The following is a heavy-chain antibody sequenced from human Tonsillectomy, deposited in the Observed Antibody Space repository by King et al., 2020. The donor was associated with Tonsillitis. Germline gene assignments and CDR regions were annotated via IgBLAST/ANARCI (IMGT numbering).Heavy chain of an antibody. CDR1: GGTFSNXA. V-gene: IGHV1-69*09. Sequence: VQLVESGAEVKKPGSSVKVSCKASGGTFSNXAISWVRQAPGQGLEWMGRIIPMLDIANYAQNFQGRVTTTADKSTSPAYMELSSLRSEDTAVYYCAKXSTXXPYXFXYGMXVWGKXPTVTV. CDR3: AKXSTXXPYXFXYGMXV. D-gene: IGHD2/OR15-2a*01. CDR2: IIPMLDIA. J-gene: IGHJ6*04.